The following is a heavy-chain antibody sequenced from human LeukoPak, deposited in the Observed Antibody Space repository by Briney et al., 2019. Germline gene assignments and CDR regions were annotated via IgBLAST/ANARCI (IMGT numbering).Heavy chain of an antibody. CDR3: AKDGRGSSSWANDY. CDR2: INTDGTVT. CDR1: GFTFSKYW. V-gene: IGHV3-74*01. Sequence: PTGGSLRLSCAASGFTFSKYWMLWVRQAPGKGLESVSRINTDGTVTTYADSVKGRFTVSRGNSKNTLYLQMNSLRAEDTAVYYCAKDGRGSSSWANDYWGQGTLVTVSS. D-gene: IGHD6-13*01. J-gene: IGHJ4*02.